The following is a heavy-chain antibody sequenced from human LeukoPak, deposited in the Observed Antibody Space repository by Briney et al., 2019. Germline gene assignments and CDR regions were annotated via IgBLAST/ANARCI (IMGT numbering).Heavy chain of an antibody. CDR3: ARDKLYSSSLDYYYMDV. CDR2: INPNSGGT. Sequence: VASVKVSCKASGYTFTGYYMHWVRQAPGQGLEWMGWINPNSGGTNYAQKFQGRVTMTRDTSISTAYMELSRLRSDDTAVYYCARDKLYSSSLDYYYMDVWGKGTTVTVSS. V-gene: IGHV1-2*02. J-gene: IGHJ6*03. CDR1: GYTFTGYY. D-gene: IGHD6-6*01.